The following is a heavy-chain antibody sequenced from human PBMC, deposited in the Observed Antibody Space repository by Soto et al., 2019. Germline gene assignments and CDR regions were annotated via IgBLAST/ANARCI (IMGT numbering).Heavy chain of an antibody. D-gene: IGHD3-16*01. V-gene: IGHV1-18*04. CDR2: INPYNANT. CDR1: GYTFTNHG. CDR3: ARDRVAGIWGDAFDI. Sequence: ASVNVSCKASGYTFTNHGMNWVRQGPGQGLEWMGWINPYNANTNYAQKLQGRVTMTTDTSTTTAYMDLRSLTSDDTAVYYCARDRVAGIWGDAFDIWGQGTVVTVSS. J-gene: IGHJ3*02.